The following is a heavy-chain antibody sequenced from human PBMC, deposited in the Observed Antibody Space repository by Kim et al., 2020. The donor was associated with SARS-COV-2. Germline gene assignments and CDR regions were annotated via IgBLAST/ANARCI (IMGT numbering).Heavy chain of an antibody. CDR3: AKPGGSSWNIYYYYYMDV. V-gene: IGHV3-23*01. J-gene: IGHJ6*03. Sequence: GGSLRLSCAASGFTFSSYAMSWVRQAPGKVLEWVSAISGSGGSTYYADSVKGRFTISRDNSKNTLYLQMNSLRAEDTAVYYWAKPGGSSWNIYYYYYMDVWGKGNTVTVSS. CDR2: ISGSGGST. D-gene: IGHD6-13*01. CDR1: GFTFSSYA.